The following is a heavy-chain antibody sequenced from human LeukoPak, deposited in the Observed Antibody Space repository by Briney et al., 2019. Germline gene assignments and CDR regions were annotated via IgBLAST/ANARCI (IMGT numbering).Heavy chain of an antibody. D-gene: IGHD6-19*01. V-gene: IGHV4-59*01. CDR1: GGSIRSYY. J-gene: IGHJ5*02. Sequence: SETLSLTCTVSGGSIRSYYWSWIRQPPGKGLEWIGYIYYSGSTNYNPSLKSRVTISVDTSKNQFSLKLSSVTAADTAVYYCARDSSGWSSWFDPWGQGTLVTVSS. CDR3: ARDSSGWSSWFDP. CDR2: IYYSGST.